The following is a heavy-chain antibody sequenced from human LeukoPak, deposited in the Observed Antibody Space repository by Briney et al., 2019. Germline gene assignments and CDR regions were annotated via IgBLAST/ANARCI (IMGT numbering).Heavy chain of an antibody. CDR3: ARQTKSYDILTGYNGAYFGH. D-gene: IGHD3-9*01. CDR1: GSSISDSSYY. J-gene: IGHJ4*02. Sequence: SETLSLTCTVSGSSISDSSYYWGWVRQPPGKGLEWLGSIFYGGSTYYNPSLKSRVTISVDTSKNQFSLKLGSVTAADTAMYYCARQTKSYDILTGYNGAYFGHWGQGTLVTVSS. V-gene: IGHV4-39*01. CDR2: IFYGGST.